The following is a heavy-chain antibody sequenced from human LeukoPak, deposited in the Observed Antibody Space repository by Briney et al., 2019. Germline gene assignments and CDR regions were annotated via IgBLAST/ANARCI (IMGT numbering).Heavy chain of an antibody. CDR3: ATGLVSTVTTTLDY. V-gene: IGHV1-2*02. CDR2: INPNSGGT. CDR1: GYTFTGYY. Sequence: ASVKVSCKASGYTFTGYYMHWVRQAPGQGLEWMGWINPNSGGTNYAQKFQGRVTMTRDTSISTAYMELSSLRSEDTAVYYCATGLVSTVTTTLDYWGQGTLVTVSS. J-gene: IGHJ4*02. D-gene: IGHD4-17*01.